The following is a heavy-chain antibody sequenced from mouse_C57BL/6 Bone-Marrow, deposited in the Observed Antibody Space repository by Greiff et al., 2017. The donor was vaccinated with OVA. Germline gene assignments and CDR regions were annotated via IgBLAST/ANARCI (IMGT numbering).Heavy chain of an antibody. CDR1: GYTFTDYN. CDR3: ARRVLLRLYYYAMDY. CDR2: INPNNGGT. Sequence: VQLQQSGPELVKPGASVKIPCKASGYTFTDYNMDWVKQSHGKSLEWIGDINPNNGGTIYNQKFKGKATLTVDKSSSTAYMELRSLTSEDTAVYYCARRVLLRLYYYAMDYWGQGTSVTVSS. J-gene: IGHJ4*01. V-gene: IGHV1-18*01. D-gene: IGHD1-2*01.